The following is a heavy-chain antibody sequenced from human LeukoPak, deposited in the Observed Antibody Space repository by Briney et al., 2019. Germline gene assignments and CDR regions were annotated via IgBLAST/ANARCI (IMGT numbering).Heavy chain of an antibody. CDR1: GYTFTGYY. CDR2: IYPNSGAT. J-gene: IGHJ6*03. V-gene: IGHV1-2*02. Sequence: ASVKVSCKASGYTFTGYYMHWVRQAPGQGLEWMGYIYPNSGATKYAQKFQGRVTMTRDTSISTAYMELSGLGSDDTAVYYCANRPKVSDYYMDVWGKGTTVTVSS. CDR3: ANRPKVSDYYMDV.